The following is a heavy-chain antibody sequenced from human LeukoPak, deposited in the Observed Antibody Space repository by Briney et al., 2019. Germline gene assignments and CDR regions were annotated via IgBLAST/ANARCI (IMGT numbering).Heavy chain of an antibody. CDR2: IYYSGST. CDR3: ARAERGGSAFDY. V-gene: IGHV4-59*01. Sequence: TSETLSLTCTVSGGSISSYYWSLIRQPPGKGLEWIGYIYYSGSTNYNPSLKSRATISVDTSKNQFSLKLRSVTAADTAVYYCARAERGGSAFDYWGQGTLVTVSS. J-gene: IGHJ4*02. D-gene: IGHD6-25*01. CDR1: GGSISSYY.